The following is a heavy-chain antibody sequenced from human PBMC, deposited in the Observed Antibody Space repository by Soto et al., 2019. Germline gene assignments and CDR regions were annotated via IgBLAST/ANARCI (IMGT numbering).Heavy chain of an antibody. Sequence: PGGSLRLSCAASGFTFSSYAMSWVRQAPGKGLEWVSAISGSGGSTYYADSVKGRFTISRDNSKNTLYLQMNSLRAEDTAAYYCAKLGGSNVGSLYGMDVWGQGTTVTVYS. D-gene: IGHD2-8*01. J-gene: IGHJ6*02. V-gene: IGHV3-23*01. CDR2: ISGSGGST. CDR1: GFTFSSYA. CDR3: AKLGGSNVGSLYGMDV.